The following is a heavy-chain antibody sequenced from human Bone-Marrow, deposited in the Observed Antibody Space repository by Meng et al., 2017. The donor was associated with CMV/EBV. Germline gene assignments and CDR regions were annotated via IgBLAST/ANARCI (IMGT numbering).Heavy chain of an antibody. CDR3: ARGGVVVPAAKSHYFDY. V-gene: IGHV4-59*01. J-gene: IGHJ4*02. CDR1: GGSISSYY. Sequence: GSLRLSCTVSGGSISSYYWSWIRQPPGKGLEWIGYIYYSGSTNYNPSLKSRVTISVDTSKNQFSLKLSSVTAADTAVYYCARGGVVVPAAKSHYFDYWGQGTLVTVSS. CDR2: IYYSGST. D-gene: IGHD2-2*01.